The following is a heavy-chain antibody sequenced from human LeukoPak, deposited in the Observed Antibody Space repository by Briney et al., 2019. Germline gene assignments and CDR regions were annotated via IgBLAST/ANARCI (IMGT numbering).Heavy chain of an antibody. V-gene: IGHV3-23*01. CDR1: GFTFSSYA. J-gene: IGHJ4*02. CDR2: ISGSGGST. D-gene: IGHD2-8*01. Sequence: PGGSLRLSCAASGFTFSSYAMIWVRQAPGKGLEWVSAISGSGGSTYYADSVKGRFTISSDNSKNTLYLQMNSLRAEDTAVYYCAKGSKVVLMVYATHFDYWGQGTLVTVSS. CDR3: AKGSKVVLMVYATHFDY.